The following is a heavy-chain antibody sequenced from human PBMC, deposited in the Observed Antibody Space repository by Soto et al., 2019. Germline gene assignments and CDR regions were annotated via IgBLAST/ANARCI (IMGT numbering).Heavy chain of an antibody. CDR3: ARFCGGDCYHYYYYYGMDV. V-gene: IGHV4-31*03. CDR2: IYYSGST. D-gene: IGHD2-21*02. CDR1: GGSISSGGYY. J-gene: IGHJ6*02. Sequence: SETLSLTCTVSGGSISSGGYYWSWIRQHPGKGLEWIGYIYYSGSTYYNPSLKSRVTISVDTSKNQFSLKLSSVTAADTAVYYCARFCGGDCYHYYYYYGMDVWGQGTTVTVSS.